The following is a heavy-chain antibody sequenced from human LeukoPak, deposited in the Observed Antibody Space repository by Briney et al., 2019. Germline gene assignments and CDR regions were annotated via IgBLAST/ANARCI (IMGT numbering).Heavy chain of an antibody. CDR2: IRNKASGGTT. CDR3: TRDRIMTDF. Sequence: GGSLRLSCTASGFTFGDYSMTWFRQAPGKGLEWVSFIRNKASGGTTEHAASVRGRFTTSRDDSKSIAYLQMNSLKTEDPALYFCTRDRIMTDFWGQGTLVTVSS. D-gene: IGHD2-15*01. CDR1: GFTFGDYS. J-gene: IGHJ4*02. V-gene: IGHV3-49*03.